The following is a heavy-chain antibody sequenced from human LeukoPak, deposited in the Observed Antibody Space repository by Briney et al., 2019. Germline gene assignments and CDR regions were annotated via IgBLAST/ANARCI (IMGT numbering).Heavy chain of an antibody. V-gene: IGHV3-21*01. CDR1: GFTFSNSA. Sequence: PGGSLRLSCAASGFTFSNSAMNWVRQAPGKGLEWVSSINNVGSHIYYADSVKGRFTISRDNAKNSLYLQMNSLRAEDTAVYYCARDRGSYSPYYFDYWGQGTLVTVSS. CDR3: ARDRGSYSPYYFDY. CDR2: INNVGSHI. D-gene: IGHD1-26*01. J-gene: IGHJ4*02.